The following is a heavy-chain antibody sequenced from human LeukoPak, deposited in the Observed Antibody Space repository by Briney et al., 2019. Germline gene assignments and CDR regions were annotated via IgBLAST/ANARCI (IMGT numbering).Heavy chain of an antibody. CDR2: ISLAGRT. Sequence: SETLSLTCGVSGGSITTTNYWSWVRQPPGGGLEWIGEISLAGRTRYNPSLQSRVHISIDESKNHLYLNLASVTAADTAVYYCSRESGPFCPFGHWGQGTLVAVSS. D-gene: IGHD1-26*01. V-gene: IGHV4-4*02. CDR3: SRESGPFCPFGH. CDR1: GGSITTTNY. J-gene: IGHJ4*02.